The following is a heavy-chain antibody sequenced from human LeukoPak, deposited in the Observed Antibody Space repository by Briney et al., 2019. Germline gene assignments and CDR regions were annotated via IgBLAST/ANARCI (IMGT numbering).Heavy chain of an antibody. D-gene: IGHD6-6*01. J-gene: IGHJ4*02. CDR1: GGSISSGFYY. CDR3: ARGVARSSKFHFSYYFDY. Sequence: PSETLSLTCSVSGGSISSGFYYWAWIRQPPGKGLEWIGSIYHSGSTYYNPSLKSRVTISVDTSKNQFSLKLSSVTAADTAVYYCARGVARSSKFHFSYYFDYWGQGTLVTVSS. CDR2: IYHSGST. V-gene: IGHV4-39*07.